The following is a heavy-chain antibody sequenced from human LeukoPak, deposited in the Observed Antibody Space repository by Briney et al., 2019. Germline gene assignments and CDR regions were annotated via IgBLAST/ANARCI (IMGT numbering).Heavy chain of an antibody. D-gene: IGHD6-19*01. J-gene: IGHJ4*02. Sequence: GGSLRLSCAASGFAFSSYIMNWVRQAPGKGLEWVSFIGTSGNPIYYADAVKGRFTVSRDNAKNSLYLQMNSLRAEDTAVYYCARDQWLDYWGQGTLVTVSS. CDR3: ARDQWLDY. CDR1: GFAFSSYI. CDR2: IGTSGNPI. V-gene: IGHV3-48*01.